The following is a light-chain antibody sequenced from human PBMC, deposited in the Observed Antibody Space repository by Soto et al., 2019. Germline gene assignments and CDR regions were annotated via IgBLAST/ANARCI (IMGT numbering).Light chain of an antibody. Sequence: DIQMTQSPSSLSASVGDRVTITCQASQDISNYLNWYQQKPGKAPKLLLYDASNLETGVPSRFSGSGSGTDFNFTISSLQPEDIATYYCQQYYNLPLTFGGGTKVEIK. CDR1: QDISNY. V-gene: IGKV1-33*01. CDR3: QQYYNLPLT. CDR2: DAS. J-gene: IGKJ4*01.